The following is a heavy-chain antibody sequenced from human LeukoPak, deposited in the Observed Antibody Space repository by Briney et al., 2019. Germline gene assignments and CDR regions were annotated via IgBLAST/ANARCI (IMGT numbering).Heavy chain of an antibody. CDR2: ISNSGDNT. CDR1: GFTFSSYV. CDR3: AKGGGYEAQYYYYYMDV. D-gene: IGHD5-12*01. J-gene: IGHJ6*03. V-gene: IGHV3-23*01. Sequence: PGESLRLSCAASGFTFSSYVMSWVRQAPEKGLEWVSAISNSGDNTYYADSVKGRFTISRDNSKNTLYLQMNSLRAEDTAVYYCAKGGGYEAQYYYYYMDVWGKGTTVTISS.